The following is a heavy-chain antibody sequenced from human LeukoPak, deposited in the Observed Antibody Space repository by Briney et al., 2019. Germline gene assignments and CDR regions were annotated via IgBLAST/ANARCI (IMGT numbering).Heavy chain of an antibody. CDR2: IYHSGST. Sequence: PSETLSLTCAVSGYSISSGYCWGWIRQPPGKGLEWIANIYHSGSTYYNPSLKSRITISVDTSKNQFSLKLGSVTAADTAVYYCARPLSYGSWFDPWGQGTLVTVSS. J-gene: IGHJ5*02. CDR1: GYSISSGYC. CDR3: ARPLSYGSWFDP. V-gene: IGHV4-38-2*01. D-gene: IGHD4-17*01.